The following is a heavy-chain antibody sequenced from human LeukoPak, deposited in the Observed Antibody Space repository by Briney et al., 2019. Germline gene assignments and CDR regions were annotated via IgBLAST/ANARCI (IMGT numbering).Heavy chain of an antibody. CDR2: IYYSGST. Sequence: SETLSLTCTVSGGSISSSSYSWGWIRQPPGKGLEWIGTIYYSGSTYYNPSLKSRVTISVDTSKNQFSLKLSSVTAADTAVYYCARQRAYYDILTRYDHPYYFDYWGQGTLVTVSS. J-gene: IGHJ4*02. V-gene: IGHV4-39*01. D-gene: IGHD3-9*01. CDR3: ARQRAYYDILTRYDHPYYFDY. CDR1: GGSISSSSYS.